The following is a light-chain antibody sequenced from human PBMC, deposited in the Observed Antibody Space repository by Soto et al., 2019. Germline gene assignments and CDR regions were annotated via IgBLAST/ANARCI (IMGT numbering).Light chain of an antibody. V-gene: IGLV1-44*01. Sequence: QSVLTQPPSASGTPGQRVTISCSGSSSNIGSYAVNWYQQLPGTAPKLLIYNNNQRPSGVPDRFSGSKPGTSASLAISGLQSEDEADYYCAAWDDSLNGVFGGGTKLTVL. CDR2: NNN. J-gene: IGLJ3*02. CDR3: AAWDDSLNGV. CDR1: SSNIGSYA.